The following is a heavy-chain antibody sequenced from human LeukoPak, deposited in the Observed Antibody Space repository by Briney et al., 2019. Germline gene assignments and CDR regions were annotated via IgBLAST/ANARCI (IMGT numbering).Heavy chain of an antibody. D-gene: IGHD2-2*01. J-gene: IGHJ3*02. Sequence: SETLSLTCTVSGGSISSSSYYWGWIRQPPGKWLEWIGSIYYSGSTYYNPSLKSRVTISVDTSKNQFSLKLSSVTAADTAVYYCARRSHLPAAMQEHASDIWGQGTMVTVSS. CDR2: IYYSGST. CDR1: GGSISSSSYY. CDR3: ARRSHLPAAMQEHASDI. V-gene: IGHV4-39*01.